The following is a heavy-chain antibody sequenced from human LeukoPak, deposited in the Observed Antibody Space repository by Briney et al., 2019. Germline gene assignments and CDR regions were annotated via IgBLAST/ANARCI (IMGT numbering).Heavy chain of an antibody. CDR1: GYTFTAYY. V-gene: IGHV1-2*06. Sequence: SSVKVSCKASGYTFTAYYMHWVRQVPGQGLEWMGRINPNSGDTDYAQKFQGRVMMTRDTSMSTAYMEVSSLRSDDTAVYYCARVDCCHNYGPSWGQGTTVTVSS. CDR3: ARVDCCHNYGPS. J-gene: IGHJ3*01. D-gene: IGHD5-24*01. CDR2: INPNSGDT.